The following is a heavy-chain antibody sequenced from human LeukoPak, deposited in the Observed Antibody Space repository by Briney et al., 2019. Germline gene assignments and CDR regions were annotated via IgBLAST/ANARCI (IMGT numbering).Heavy chain of an antibody. CDR3: ARDQGVAVAGTGWPNWFDP. Sequence: ASVKVSCKASGYTFTSYYVHWVRQAPGQGLEWMGIINPSGGSTSYAQRFQGRVTITADESTSTAYMELSSLRSEDTAVYYCARDQGVAVAGTGWPNWFDPWGQGTLVTVSS. J-gene: IGHJ5*02. V-gene: IGHV1-46*01. D-gene: IGHD6-19*01. CDR2: INPSGGST. CDR1: GYTFTSYY.